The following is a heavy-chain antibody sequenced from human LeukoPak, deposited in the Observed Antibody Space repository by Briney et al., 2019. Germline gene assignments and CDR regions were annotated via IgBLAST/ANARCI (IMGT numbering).Heavy chain of an antibody. CDR3: ARDPSGGTSYDY. CDR1: GYTFTSYY. V-gene: IGHV1-46*01. J-gene: IGHJ4*02. D-gene: IGHD2-15*01. Sequence: GASVKVSCKASGYTFTSYYMHWVRQAPGQGLEGMGIINPSGGSTSYAQKFQGRVTMTRDTSTSTVYMELSSLRSEDTAVYYCARDPSGGTSYDYWGQGTLVTVSS. CDR2: INPSGGST.